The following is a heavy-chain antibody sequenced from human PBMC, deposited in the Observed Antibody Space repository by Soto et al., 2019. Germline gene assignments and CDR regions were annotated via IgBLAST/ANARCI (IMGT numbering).Heavy chain of an antibody. J-gene: IGHJ6*02. D-gene: IGHD1-26*01. CDR3: AKEGGNHYYYYAMDV. V-gene: IGHV6-1*01. Sequence: PSQTLSLTCAISGDSVSSNSVVWSWIRQSPSRGLEWLGRTFYRSKWYNDYAVSVKGRITINPDTSKNQFSLQLNSVTPEDTAVYYCAKEGGNHYYYYAMDVWGQGTTVTSP. CDR1: GDSVSSNSVV. CDR2: TFYRSKWYN.